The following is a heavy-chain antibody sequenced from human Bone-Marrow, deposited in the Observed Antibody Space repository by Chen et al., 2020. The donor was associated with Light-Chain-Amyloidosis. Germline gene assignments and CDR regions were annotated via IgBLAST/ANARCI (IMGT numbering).Heavy chain of an antibody. CDR2: IYPNDSDA. D-gene: IGHD5-12*01. V-gene: IGHV5-51*01. CDR1: GYTFPNYW. CDR3: AGRRDGYNFDY. Sequence: EVQLVQCGLEVKKPGEALMLSGTGPGYTFPNYWIGWVRQRPGKGLEWMGCIYPNDSDARYSPSFEGQVTISAYKSITTAYLQWRSLKASDTAMYYCAGRRDGYNFDYWGQGTLVTVSS. J-gene: IGHJ4*02.